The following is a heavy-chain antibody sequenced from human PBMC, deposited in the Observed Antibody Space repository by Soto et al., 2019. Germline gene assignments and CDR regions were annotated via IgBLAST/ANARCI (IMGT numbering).Heavy chain of an antibody. D-gene: IGHD2-2*01. Sequence: EVQLLESGGGLVQPGESLRLSCAASGFTFSSYAMSWVRQAPGKGLEWVSAISGSGGSTYYADSVKGRFTISRDNSKNTLYLQMNSLRAEDTAVYYCARDAGNCSSTSCYAFYYWGQGTLVTVSS. CDR1: GFTFSSYA. CDR3: ARDAGNCSSTSCYAFYY. J-gene: IGHJ4*02. CDR2: ISGSGGST. V-gene: IGHV3-23*01.